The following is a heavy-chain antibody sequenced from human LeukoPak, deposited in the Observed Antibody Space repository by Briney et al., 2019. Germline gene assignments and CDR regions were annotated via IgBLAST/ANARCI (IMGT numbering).Heavy chain of an antibody. CDR1: GGTFSSYA. D-gene: IGHD3-10*01. Sequence: SVKVSCKASGGTFSSYAISWLRQAPGQGLEWMGGIVPIFGTANYAQKFQGRVTITADESTSTAYMELSSLRSEDTAVYYCARVLAPGYYYYYYMDVWGKGTTVTVSS. CDR3: ARVLAPGYYYYYYMDV. V-gene: IGHV1-69*13. CDR2: IVPIFGTA. J-gene: IGHJ6*03.